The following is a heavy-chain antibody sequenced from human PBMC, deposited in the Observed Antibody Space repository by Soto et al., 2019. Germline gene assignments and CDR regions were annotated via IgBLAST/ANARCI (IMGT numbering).Heavy chain of an antibody. Sequence: PVGSLRLSCEASGFSFSSYALIWVRQAPGKGLEWVSVISGSGGSSYFADSVKGRFTISRDNSKNMLYLEMSSLRAEDTAIYFCAKGSIEYSASIDYWGQGTLVTVSS. CDR2: ISGSGGSS. V-gene: IGHV3-23*01. CDR3: AKGSIEYSASIDY. D-gene: IGHD4-4*01. J-gene: IGHJ4*02. CDR1: GFSFSSYA.